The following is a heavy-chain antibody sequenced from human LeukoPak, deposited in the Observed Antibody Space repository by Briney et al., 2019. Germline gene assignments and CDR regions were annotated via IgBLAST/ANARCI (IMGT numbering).Heavy chain of an antibody. Sequence: SAKVSCKASGGTFISYAISWVRQAPGQGLEWMGGIIPIFGTANYAQKFQGRVTITADESTSTAYMELSSLRSEDTAVYYCARGGSPPTGIDYYYYYGMDVWGQGTTVTVSS. V-gene: IGHV1-69*13. J-gene: IGHJ6*02. CDR3: ARGGSPPTGIDYYYYYGMDV. D-gene: IGHD1-26*01. CDR1: GGTFISYA. CDR2: IIPIFGTA.